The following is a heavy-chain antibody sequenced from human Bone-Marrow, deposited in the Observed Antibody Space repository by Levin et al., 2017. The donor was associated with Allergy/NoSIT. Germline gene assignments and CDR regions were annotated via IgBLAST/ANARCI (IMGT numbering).Heavy chain of an antibody. CDR3: AADYQTYYYDSSGYRTFDY. Sequence: SVKVSCKASGFTFTSSAMQWVRQARGQRLEWIGWIVVGSGNTNYAQKFQERVTITRDMSTSTAYMELSSLRSEDTAVYYCAADYQTYYYDSSGYRTFDYWGQGTLVTVSS. J-gene: IGHJ4*02. CDR2: IVVGSGNT. V-gene: IGHV1-58*02. CDR1: GFTFTSSA. D-gene: IGHD3-22*01.